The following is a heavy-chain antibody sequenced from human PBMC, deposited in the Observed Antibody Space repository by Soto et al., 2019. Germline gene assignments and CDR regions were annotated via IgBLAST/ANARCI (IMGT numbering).Heavy chain of an antibody. V-gene: IGHV4-39*01. CDR2: IYYSGST. CDR1: GGSISSSSYY. J-gene: IGHJ5*02. Sequence: QLQLQESGPGLVKPSETLSLTCTVSGGSISSSSYYWGWIRQPPGKGLEWIGRIYYSGSTYYNPSPQRRVTISVHTSKNQFSRKLSSVTAADTAVYYCARRRYSSGGNWFDPWGQGTLVTVSS. CDR3: ARRRYSSGGNWFDP. D-gene: IGHD6-19*01.